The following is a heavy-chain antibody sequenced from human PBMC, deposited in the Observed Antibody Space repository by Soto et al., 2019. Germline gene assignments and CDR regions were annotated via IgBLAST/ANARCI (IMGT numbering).Heavy chain of an antibody. J-gene: IGHJ4*02. CDR1: GGSFSGYY. Sequence: SETLSLTCAVYGGSFSGYYWSWIRQPPGKGLEWIGEINHSGSTNYNPSLKSRVTISVDTSKNQFSLKLSSVTATDTAVYYCARGFNSGSYYVGYYFDYWGQGTLVTVSS. V-gene: IGHV4-34*01. D-gene: IGHD1-26*01. CDR2: INHSGST. CDR3: ARGFNSGSYYVGYYFDY.